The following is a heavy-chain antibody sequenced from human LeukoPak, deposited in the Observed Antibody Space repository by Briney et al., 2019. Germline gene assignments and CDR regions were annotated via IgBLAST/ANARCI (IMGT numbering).Heavy chain of an antibody. Sequence: SETLSLTCTVSGGSTSSGGYYWSWLRQHPGKGLEWIGYIYYSGSTYYNPSLKSRVTISVDTSKNQFSLKLSPVTAADTAVYYCARDWRGPGATYHYYFDYWGQGTLVTVSS. CDR1: GGSTSSGGYY. V-gene: IGHV4-31*03. CDR2: IYYSGST. CDR3: ARDWRGPGATYHYYFDY. J-gene: IGHJ4*02. D-gene: IGHD1-26*01.